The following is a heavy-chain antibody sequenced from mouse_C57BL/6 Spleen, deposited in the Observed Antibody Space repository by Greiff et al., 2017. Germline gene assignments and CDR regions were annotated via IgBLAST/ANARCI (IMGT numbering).Heavy chain of an antibody. J-gene: IGHJ4*01. D-gene: IGHD2-3*01. Sequence: VQLVESGAELARPGASVKLSCKASGYTFTSYGISWVKQRTGQGLEWIGEIYPRSGNTYYNEKFKGKATLTADKSSSTAYMELRSLTSEDSAVYFCAREGLLDAMDYWGQGTSVTVSS. CDR1: GYTFTSYG. CDR2: IYPRSGNT. CDR3: AREGLLDAMDY. V-gene: IGHV1-81*01.